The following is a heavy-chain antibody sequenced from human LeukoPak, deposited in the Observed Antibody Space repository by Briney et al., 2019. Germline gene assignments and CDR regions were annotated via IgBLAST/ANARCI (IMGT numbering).Heavy chain of an antibody. J-gene: IGHJ4*02. CDR2: IYHSGST. V-gene: IGHV4-30-2*01. CDR3: ASWPGYGDDTKVGY. Sequence: PSQTLSLTCTVSGGSISSGGYYWSWIRQPPGKGLEWIGYIYHSGSTYYNPSLKSRVTISVDRSKNQFSLKLSSVTAADTAVYYCASWPGYGDDTKVGYWGQGTLVTVSS. CDR1: GGSISSGGYY. D-gene: IGHD4-17*01.